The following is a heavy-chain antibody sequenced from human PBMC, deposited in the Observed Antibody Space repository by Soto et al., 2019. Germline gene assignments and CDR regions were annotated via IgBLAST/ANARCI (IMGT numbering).Heavy chain of an antibody. J-gene: IGHJ5*02. D-gene: IGHD2-2*01. V-gene: IGHV4-30-4*01. CDR1: GGSISSGDYY. CDR2: IYYSGST. Sequence: SETLSLTCTVSGGSISSGDYYWRWIRQPPGKGLEWIGYIYYSGSTYYNPSLKSRVTISVDTSKNQFSLKLSSVTAADTAVYYCARGDIVLVPAATAFDPWGQGTLVTISS. CDR3: ARGDIVLVPAATAFDP.